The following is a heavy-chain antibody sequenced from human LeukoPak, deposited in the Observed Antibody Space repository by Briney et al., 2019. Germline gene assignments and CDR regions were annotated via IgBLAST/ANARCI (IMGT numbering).Heavy chain of an antibody. V-gene: IGHV1-69*04. D-gene: IGHD3-3*01. CDR3: ARVSIFGVVAHYCYYGMDV. J-gene: IGHJ6*02. CDR2: IIPILGIA. Sequence: SVKVSCKASGGTFSSYAISWVRQAPGQGLEWMGRIIPILGIANYAQKFQGRVTITADKSTSTAYMELSSLRSEDTAVYYCARVSIFGVVAHYCYYGMDVWGQGTTVTVSS. CDR1: GGTFSSYA.